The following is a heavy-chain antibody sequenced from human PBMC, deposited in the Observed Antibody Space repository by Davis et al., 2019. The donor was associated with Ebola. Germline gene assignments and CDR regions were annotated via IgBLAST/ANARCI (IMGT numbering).Heavy chain of an antibody. CDR1: SGSISNYY. CDR3: ARGGYAGMDV. V-gene: IGHV4-59*12. CDR2: IYYLGST. J-gene: IGHJ6*02. D-gene: IGHD5-18*01. Sequence: SETLSLTCTVSSGSISNYYWSWVRQPPGERLQWIGYIYYLGSTNYNPSLKSRVTISVDTSKNQFSLKLSSVTAADTAVYYCARGGYAGMDVWGQGTTVTVSS.